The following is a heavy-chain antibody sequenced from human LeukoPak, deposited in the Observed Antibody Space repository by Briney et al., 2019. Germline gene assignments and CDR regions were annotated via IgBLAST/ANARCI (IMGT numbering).Heavy chain of an antibody. Sequence: PGGSLRLSCAASGYTFTSYAMHWVRQAPGQRLEWMGWINAGNGNTKYSQKFQGRVTITRDTSASTAYMELSSLRSEDTAVYYCARGTRSSWYIGPYYYYGMDVWGQGTTVTVSS. CDR3: ARGTRSSWYIGPYYYYGMDV. D-gene: IGHD6-13*01. J-gene: IGHJ6*02. CDR2: INAGNGNT. CDR1: GYTFTSYA. V-gene: IGHV1-3*01.